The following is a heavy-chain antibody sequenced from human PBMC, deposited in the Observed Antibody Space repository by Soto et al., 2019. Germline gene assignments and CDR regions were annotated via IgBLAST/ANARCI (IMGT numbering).Heavy chain of an antibody. D-gene: IGHD2-2*01. J-gene: IGHJ6*02. CDR1: GGTVSSYA. CDR2: IIPIFGTA. CDR3: ARGGYCSSTSCPMPTNRYYGMDV. V-gene: IGHV1-69*06. Sequence: QVQLVQSGAEVKKPGSSVKVSCKASGGTVSSYAISWVRQAPGRGVEGMGGIIPIFGTANYAQKFQGRVTITADKSTSTAYMELSSLRSEDTAVYYCARGGYCSSTSCPMPTNRYYGMDVWGQGTTVTVSS.